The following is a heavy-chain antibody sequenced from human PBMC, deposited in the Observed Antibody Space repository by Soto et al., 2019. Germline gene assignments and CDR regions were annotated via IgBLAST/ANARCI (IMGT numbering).Heavy chain of an antibody. CDR1: GYTFTNYR. D-gene: IGHD2-8*01. CDR2: INVHNVKT. J-gene: IGHJ3*01. Sequence: ASVEVSCKASGYTFTNYRDTGMRQAPGQGPEWMGWINVHNVKTIYAQKFQGRVTMTRDTSTRKAYMELRGLRHDDTPTYYCARVVYGGASWPHAFDLWGQGTRGTVSS. CDR3: ARVVYGGASWPHAFDL. V-gene: IGHV1-18*01.